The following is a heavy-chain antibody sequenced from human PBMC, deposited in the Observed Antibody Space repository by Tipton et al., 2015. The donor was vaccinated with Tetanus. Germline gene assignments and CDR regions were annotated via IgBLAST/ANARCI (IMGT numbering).Heavy chain of an antibody. Sequence: SLRLSCAASGFTFNKFWMHWVRQAPGKGLEWVGRIRDKANNFTTEYAASVKGRFTISRDDSKKSVYLQMSSLKTEDTAVYYCARISGRYFYYGMDVWGQGTTVTVSS. CDR3: ARISGRYFYYGMDV. D-gene: IGHD1-26*01. CDR1: GFTFNKFW. V-gene: IGHV3-72*01. J-gene: IGHJ6*02. CDR2: IRDKANNFTT.